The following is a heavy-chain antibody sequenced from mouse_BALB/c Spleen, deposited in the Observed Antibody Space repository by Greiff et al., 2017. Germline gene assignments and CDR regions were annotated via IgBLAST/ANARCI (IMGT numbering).Heavy chain of an antibody. CDR3: GRTARYGSSDGDY. CDR1: GYTFTNYW. D-gene: IGHD1-1*01. V-gene: IGHV1-63*02. CDR2: IYPGGGYT. Sequence: QVHVKQSGAELVRPGTSVKISCTASGYTFTNYWLGWVQQKPGHGLEWIGDIYPGGGYTNYHEKFKGKATLTADTASSTAYMQLSSLTSEDDAVYCCGRTARYGSSDGDYWGQGTSVTVSS. J-gene: IGHJ4*01.